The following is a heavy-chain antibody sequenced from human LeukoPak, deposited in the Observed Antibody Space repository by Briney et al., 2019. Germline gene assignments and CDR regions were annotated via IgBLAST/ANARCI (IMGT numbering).Heavy chain of an antibody. CDR3: ARHSNNGDYFDY. D-gene: IGHD1/OR15-1a*01. J-gene: IGHJ4*02. CDR2: IHHSGST. CDR1: GASIISRNW. V-gene: IGHV4-4*02. Sequence: SETLSLTCDVSGASIISRNWWSWVRQPPGKGLEWIGEIHHSGSTNYGPSVKGRVTISVDKSKNQFSLKLSSVTAADTAVYYCARHSNNGDYFDYWGQGTLVTVSS.